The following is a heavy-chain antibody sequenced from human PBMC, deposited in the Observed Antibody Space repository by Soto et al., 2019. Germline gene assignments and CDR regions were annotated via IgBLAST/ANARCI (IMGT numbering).Heavy chain of an antibody. CDR1: GYSFTSYW. V-gene: IGHV5-10-1*01. CDR2: IDPSDSYT. CDR3: ARIRYYCEGSTPIYGMDV. J-gene: IGHJ6*02. Sequence: GESLKISCKGSGYSFTSYWISWVRQMPGKGLEWMGRIDPSDSYTNYSPSFQGHVTISADKSISTAYLQWSSLKASDTAMYYCARIRYYCEGSTPIYGMDVWGQGTTVTVYS. D-gene: IGHD3-10*01.